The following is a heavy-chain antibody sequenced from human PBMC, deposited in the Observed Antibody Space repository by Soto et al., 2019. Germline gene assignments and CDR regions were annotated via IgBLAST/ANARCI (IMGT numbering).Heavy chain of an antibody. CDR2: FRTGGDDGTT. CDR1: GFTVWSYS. CDR3: AKKVNSGPGSQYFDY. Sequence: GCSLRLCCAASGFTVWSYSMSWVLQAPGKGLEWVSGFRTGGDDGTTYYADSVKGRFTISRDNSKNTLFLQMNSLRAEDTAIYYCAKKVNSGPGSQYFDYWGQGTLVTVSS. D-gene: IGHD3-10*01. J-gene: IGHJ4*02. V-gene: IGHV3-23*01.